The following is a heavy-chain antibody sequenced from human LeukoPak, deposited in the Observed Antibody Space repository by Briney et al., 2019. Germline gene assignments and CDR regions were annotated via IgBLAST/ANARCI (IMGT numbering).Heavy chain of an antibody. V-gene: IGHV4-4*02. CDR1: GGSISSSNW. CDR3: ARIIAAAKDY. J-gene: IGHJ4*02. CDR2: INHSGST. D-gene: IGHD6-13*01. Sequence: SGTLSLTCAVSGGSISSSNWWSWVRQPPGKGLEWIGEINHSGSTNYNPSLKSRVTISVDTSKNQFSLKLSSVTAADTAVYYCARIIAAAKDYWGQGTLVTVSS.